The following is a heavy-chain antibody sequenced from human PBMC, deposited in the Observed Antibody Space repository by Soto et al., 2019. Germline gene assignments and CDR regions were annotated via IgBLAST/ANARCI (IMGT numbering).Heavy chain of an antibody. V-gene: IGHV1-8*01. CDR2: MNPNSGNT. D-gene: IGHD3-10*01. CDR1: GYTFTSYY. Sequence: ASVKVSCKASGYTFTSYYINWVRQATGQGLEWMGWMNPNSGNTGYAQKFQGRVTMTRNTSISTAYMELSSLRSEDTAVYYCARGVYYGSGSYIGYYYYYMDVWGKGTTVTVSS. J-gene: IGHJ6*03. CDR3: ARGVYYGSGSYIGYYYYYMDV.